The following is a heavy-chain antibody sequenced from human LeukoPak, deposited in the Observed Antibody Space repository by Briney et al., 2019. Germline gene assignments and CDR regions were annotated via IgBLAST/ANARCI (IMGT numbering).Heavy chain of an antibody. V-gene: IGHV4-34*01. CDR2: ISHTGST. CDR1: GGSFSGYY. Sequence: SETLSLTCDVYGGSFSGYYWSWIRQPPGKGLEWIGEISHTGSTNYNPSLKSRVIISVDTSKNQFSLKLSSVTAADTAVYYCARDEITMVRGVINGGIDYWGQGTLVTVSS. J-gene: IGHJ4*02. D-gene: IGHD3-10*01. CDR3: ARDEITMVRGVINGGIDY.